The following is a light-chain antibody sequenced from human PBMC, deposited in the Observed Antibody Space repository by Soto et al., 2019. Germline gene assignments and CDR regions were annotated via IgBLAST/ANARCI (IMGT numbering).Light chain of an antibody. CDR1: QSVSSY. J-gene: IGKJ4*01. Sequence: EIVLTQSPATLSLSPGERATLSCRASQSVSSYLAWYQQKPGQAPRLLIYDASNRATGIPARFSGSGSGTDFTLTISSLEPEDVAVYYCQQRSNWPPLPFGGGPKVEIK. CDR3: QQRSNWPPLP. V-gene: IGKV3-11*01. CDR2: DAS.